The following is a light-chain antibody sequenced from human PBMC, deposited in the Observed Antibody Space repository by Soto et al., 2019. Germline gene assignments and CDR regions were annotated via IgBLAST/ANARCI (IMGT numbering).Light chain of an antibody. CDR1: QSVSSSH. V-gene: IGKV3-20*01. Sequence: EMVITQSPATLSASPGETGTLPCRASQSVSSSHLAWYQQNPGQAPRLLIYSASSSDTGIPDRFSGSGSGTELPLTISRLEPEDFAVYYCQRYGGFGQGTKVDI. CDR2: SAS. J-gene: IGKJ1*01. CDR3: QRYGG.